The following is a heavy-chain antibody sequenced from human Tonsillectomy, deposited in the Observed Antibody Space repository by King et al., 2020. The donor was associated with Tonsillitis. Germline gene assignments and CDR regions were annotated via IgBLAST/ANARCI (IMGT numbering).Heavy chain of an antibody. Sequence: VQLQQWGAGLLKPSETLSLTCAVYGGSFSGYYWSWIRQPPGKGLEWIGEINHSGSTNYNPSLKSRVTISVDTSKNPFSLKLSSVTAADTVVYYCATHAVSWDDAFDIWGQGTMCTVSS. CDR3: ATHAVSWDDAFDI. CDR1: GGSFSGYY. J-gene: IGHJ3*02. V-gene: IGHV4-34*01. D-gene: IGHD1-26*01. CDR2: INHSGST.